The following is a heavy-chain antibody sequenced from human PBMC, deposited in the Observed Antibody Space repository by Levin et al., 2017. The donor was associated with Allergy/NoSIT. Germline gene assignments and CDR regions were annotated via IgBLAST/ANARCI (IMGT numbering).Heavy chain of an antibody. D-gene: IGHD2-15*01. CDR2: ISGSGGST. Sequence: GGSLRLSCAASGFTFSSYAMSWVRQAPGKGLEWVSAISGSGGSTYYADSVKGRFTISRDNSKNTLYLQMNSLRAEDTAVYYCAKGRCSGGSCYSRGFDYWGQGTLVTVSS. J-gene: IGHJ4*02. CDR3: AKGRCSGGSCYSRGFDY. V-gene: IGHV3-23*01. CDR1: GFTFSSYA.